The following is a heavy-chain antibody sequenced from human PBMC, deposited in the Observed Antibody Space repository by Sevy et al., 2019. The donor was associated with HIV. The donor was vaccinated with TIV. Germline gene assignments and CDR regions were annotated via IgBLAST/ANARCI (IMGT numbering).Heavy chain of an antibody. CDR1: EFTFSTYS. D-gene: IGHD3-10*01. J-gene: IGHJ6*02. V-gene: IGHV3-21*01. CDR2: ISSGSSYI. Sequence: GGSLRLSCVDSEFTFSTYSMNWVRQAPGKGLEWVSSISSGSSYIYYANSVKGRFTISRDNAKKSLYLQMNSLRAEDTAVYYCARDRDGSGSSGGYGMDVWGPGTTVIVSS. CDR3: ARDRDGSGSSGGYGMDV.